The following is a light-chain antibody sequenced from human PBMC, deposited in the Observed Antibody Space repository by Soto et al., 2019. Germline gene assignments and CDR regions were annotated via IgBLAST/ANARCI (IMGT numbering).Light chain of an antibody. V-gene: IGKV3D-20*02. CDR2: GAS. CDR3: QQRSNWPIT. CDR1: QSVSSSY. J-gene: IGKJ5*01. Sequence: EIVLTQSPCTLSLSPGERATLSWRASQSVSSSYLAWYQQKPGQAPRLLIYGASSRAAGIPDRFSGSGSGTDFTLTISSLETEDFAVYYCQQRSNWPITFGQGTRLEIK.